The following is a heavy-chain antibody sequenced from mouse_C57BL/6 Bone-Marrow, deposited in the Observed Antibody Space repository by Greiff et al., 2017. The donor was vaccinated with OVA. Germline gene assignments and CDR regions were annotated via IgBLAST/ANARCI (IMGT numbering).Heavy chain of an antibody. V-gene: IGHV1-54*01. CDR1: GYAFTNYL. CDR2: INPGSGGT. CDR3: AREGYGSSYRAGLAY. Sequence: VQLQQSGAELVRPGTSVKVSCKASGYAFTNYLIEWVKQRPGQGLEWIGVINPGSGGTNYNEKFKGKATLTADKSSSTAYMQLSSLTSEDAAVYFCAREGYGSSYRAGLAYWGQGTLVTVSA. D-gene: IGHD1-1*01. J-gene: IGHJ3*01.